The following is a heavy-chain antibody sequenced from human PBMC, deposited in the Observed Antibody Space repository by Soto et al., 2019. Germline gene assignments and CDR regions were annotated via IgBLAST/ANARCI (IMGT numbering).Heavy chain of an antibody. CDR1: GGSISSGGYY. Sequence: SETLSLTCTVSGGSISSGGYYWSWIRQHPGKGLEWIGYIYYSGSTYYNPSLKSRVTISVDTSKNQFSLKLSLVTAADTAVYYCARGVNYDFWSGYWFDPWGQGTLVTVSS. D-gene: IGHD3-3*01. CDR2: IYYSGST. CDR3: ARGVNYDFWSGYWFDP. V-gene: IGHV4-31*03. J-gene: IGHJ5*02.